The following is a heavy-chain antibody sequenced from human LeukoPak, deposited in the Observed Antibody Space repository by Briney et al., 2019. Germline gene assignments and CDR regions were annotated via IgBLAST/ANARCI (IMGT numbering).Heavy chain of an antibody. Sequence: GGSLRLSCAASKFTFSTYAMSWVRQAPGKGLEWVSSISGSGGNTYYADSVKGRFIISRDNSKNTLYLQMNSLRAADTAVYYCAKDGTYDYVWGTLVGYFDYWGQGTLVTVSS. D-gene: IGHD3-16*01. CDR1: KFTFSTYA. CDR2: ISGSGGNT. J-gene: IGHJ4*02. CDR3: AKDGTYDYVWGTLVGYFDY. V-gene: IGHV3-23*01.